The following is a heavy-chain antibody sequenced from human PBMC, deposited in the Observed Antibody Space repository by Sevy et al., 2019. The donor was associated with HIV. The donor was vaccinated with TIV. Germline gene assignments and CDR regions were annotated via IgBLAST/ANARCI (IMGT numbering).Heavy chain of an antibody. CDR3: VGGGVLRVLVWLLYGDAFDV. V-gene: IGHV1-46*03. CDR2: INPSGGST. Sequence: ASVKVSCKASGYTFTSYYMHWVRQAPGQGLEWMGIINPSGGSTIYAQKFQGRVTMTRDTSTSTVFLGLSSLRSEDTAVYYCVGGGVLRVLVWLLYGDAFDVWGHGTMVTVSS. J-gene: IGHJ3*01. CDR1: GYTFTSYY. D-gene: IGHD3-3*01.